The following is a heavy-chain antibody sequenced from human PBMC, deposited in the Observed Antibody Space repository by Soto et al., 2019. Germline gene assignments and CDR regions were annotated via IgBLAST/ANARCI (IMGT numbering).Heavy chain of an antibody. J-gene: IGHJ5*02. CDR3: ARLSSDVLLWFGALLGWFDP. CDR2: IYPGDSDT. V-gene: IGHV5-51*01. D-gene: IGHD3-10*01. Sequence: EVQLVQSGAEVKKPGESLKISCKGSGYSFTSYWIGWVRQMPGKGLEWMGIIYPGDSDTRYSPSFQGQVTISADKSISTAYLQWSNLKASDTAMYYCARLSSDVLLWFGALLGWFDPWGQGTLVTVSS. CDR1: GYSFTSYW.